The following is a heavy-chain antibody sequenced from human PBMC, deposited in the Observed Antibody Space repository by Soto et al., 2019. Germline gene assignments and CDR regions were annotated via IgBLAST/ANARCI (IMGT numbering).Heavy chain of an antibody. CDR1: GFTFSDYY. V-gene: IGHV3-23*01. J-gene: IGHJ4*02. CDR3: AKSPGMYYYDSSGYYHYAY. Sequence: GGSLRLSCAASGFTFSDYYMSWIRQAPGKGLEWVSYISSSSVSTYYADSVKGRFTISRDNSKNTLYLQMNSLRAEDTAVYYCAKSPGMYYYDSSGYYHYAYWGQGTLVTVSS. D-gene: IGHD3-22*01. CDR2: ISSSSVST.